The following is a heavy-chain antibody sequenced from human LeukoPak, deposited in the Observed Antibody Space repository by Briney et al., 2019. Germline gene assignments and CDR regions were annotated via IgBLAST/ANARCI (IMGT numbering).Heavy chain of an antibody. CDR3: AKDRGIAV. D-gene: IGHD6-19*01. CDR1: GFTFSSYG. Sequence: GGSLRLSCAASGFTFSSYGMHWVRQAPGKGLEWVAVISYDGSNKYYADPVKGRFTISRDNSKNTLYLQMNSLRAEDTAVYYCAKDRGIAVWGQGTLVTVSS. CDR2: ISYDGSNK. J-gene: IGHJ4*02. V-gene: IGHV3-30*18.